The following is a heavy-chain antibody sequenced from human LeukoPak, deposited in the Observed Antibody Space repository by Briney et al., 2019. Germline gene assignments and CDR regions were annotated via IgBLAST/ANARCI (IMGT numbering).Heavy chain of an antibody. Sequence: SETLSLTCTVSGGSISSSSYYWGWIRQPPGKGLEWIGAIYYSGSTYYNPSLKSRVTISVATSKNQFSLKLSSVTAADTAVCYCARVRTYYYDSSGYYPPPLFDYWGQGTLVTVSS. CDR2: IYYSGST. V-gene: IGHV4-39*07. D-gene: IGHD3-22*01. J-gene: IGHJ4*02. CDR3: ARVRTYYYDSSGYYPPPLFDY. CDR1: GGSISSSSYY.